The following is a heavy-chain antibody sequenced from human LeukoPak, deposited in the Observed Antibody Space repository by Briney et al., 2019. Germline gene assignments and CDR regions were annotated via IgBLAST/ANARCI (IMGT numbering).Heavy chain of an antibody. D-gene: IGHD6-13*01. Sequence: TGGSLRLSCAASGLTFSSYAMHWVRQAPGKGLEWVAVISYDGSNKYYADSVKGRFTISRDNSKNTLYLQMNSLRVEDTAVYYCAREVAAAGNNWFDPWGQGTLVTVSS. J-gene: IGHJ5*02. V-gene: IGHV3-30*04. CDR3: AREVAAAGNNWFDP. CDR2: ISYDGSNK. CDR1: GLTFSSYA.